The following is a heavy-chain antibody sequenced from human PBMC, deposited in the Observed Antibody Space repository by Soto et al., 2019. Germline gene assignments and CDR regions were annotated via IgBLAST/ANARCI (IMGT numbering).Heavy chain of an antibody. V-gene: IGHV3-23*01. J-gene: IGHJ4*02. CDR3: AKDLRPDGRYDLDY. CDR2: MIGDGTSW. Sequence: VQLLESGGGLAQAGGSLRLSCAASGFNFRIYAMNWVRQAPGKGLEWVSVMIGDGTSWDYADSVRGRFTISRDNSKNTLYLQMNSLRAEDTAVYYCAKDLRPDGRYDLDYWGQRTLVTVSS. D-gene: IGHD1-26*01. CDR1: GFNFRIYA.